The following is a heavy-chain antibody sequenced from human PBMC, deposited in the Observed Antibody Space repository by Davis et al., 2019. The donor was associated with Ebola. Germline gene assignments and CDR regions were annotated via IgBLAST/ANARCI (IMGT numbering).Heavy chain of an antibody. D-gene: IGHD6-13*01. CDR2: IIPVVDTK. CDR1: GYTFTSYD. V-gene: IGHV1-69*04. CDR3: ARGIAAAADY. J-gene: IGHJ4*02. Sequence: SVKVSCKASGYTFTSYDINWVRQAPGQGLEWMGRIIPVVDTKDYAQKFQGRVTLTADKATNTAYMELSSLRSEDTAVYYCARGIAAAADYWGQGTLVTVSS.